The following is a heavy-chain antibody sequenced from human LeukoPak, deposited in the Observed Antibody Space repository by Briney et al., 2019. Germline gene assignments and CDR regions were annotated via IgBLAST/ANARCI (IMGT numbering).Heavy chain of an antibody. D-gene: IGHD1-1*01. CDR2: INHSGIT. J-gene: IGHJ5*02. CDR3: AAYTRMTSSAGTTGTTDEEGNWFDP. Sequence: PSETLSLTCAVYGGSFSGYFWSWIRQPPGKGLEWIGEINHSGITNYNPSLKSRATISVDTSKNQFSLKLRSVTAADTAVYYCAAYTRMTSSAGTTGTTDEEGNWFDPWGQGTLVTVFS. V-gene: IGHV4-34*01. CDR1: GGSFSGYF.